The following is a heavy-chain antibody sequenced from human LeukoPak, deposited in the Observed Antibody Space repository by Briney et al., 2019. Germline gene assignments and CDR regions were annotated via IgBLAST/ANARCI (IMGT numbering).Heavy chain of an antibody. Sequence: SSETLSLTCPVSGDSISSRTNYWGWIRQPPGKGLEWIGCIYYNGNTYYNPSLRSRVTISLYTSKNQFSLKLTSVTAADTAVYYCGRVRKSDTAIDYWGQGTLVTVSS. CDR2: IYYNGNT. CDR1: GDSISSRTNY. V-gene: IGHV4-39*07. J-gene: IGHJ4*02. CDR3: GRVRKSDTAIDY. D-gene: IGHD3-22*01.